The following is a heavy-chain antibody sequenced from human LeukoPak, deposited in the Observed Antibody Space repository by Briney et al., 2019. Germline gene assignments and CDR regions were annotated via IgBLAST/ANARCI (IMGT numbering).Heavy chain of an antibody. Sequence: SETLSLTCTVSGGSISSGGYYWSWIRQHPGKGLEWIGYIYYSGSTYYNPSLKSRVTISVDTSKNQFSLKLSSVTAADTAVYYCARGGGGSGWGDEGAQFDYWGQGTLVTVSS. J-gene: IGHJ4*02. CDR3: ARGGGGSGWGDEGAQFDY. CDR1: GGSISSGGYY. V-gene: IGHV4-31*03. CDR2: IYYSGST. D-gene: IGHD6-25*01.